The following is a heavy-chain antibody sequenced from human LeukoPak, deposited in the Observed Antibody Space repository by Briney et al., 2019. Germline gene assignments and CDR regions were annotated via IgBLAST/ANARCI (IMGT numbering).Heavy chain of an antibody. D-gene: IGHD6-19*01. CDR1: GGTFSSYA. J-gene: IGHJ5*02. Sequence: SVKVSCKASGGTFSSYAISWVRQAPGQGLEWMGGIIPIFGTANYAQKFQGRVTITADESTSTAYMELSSLRSEDTAVYYCARSGWLTRPWFGPWGQGTLVTVSS. CDR2: IIPIFGTA. V-gene: IGHV1-69*13. CDR3: ARSGWLTRPWFGP.